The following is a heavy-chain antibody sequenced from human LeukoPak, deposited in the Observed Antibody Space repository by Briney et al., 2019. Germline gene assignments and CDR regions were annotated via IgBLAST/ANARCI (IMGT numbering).Heavy chain of an antibody. J-gene: IGHJ3*02. Sequence: SETLSLTCAVYGGSFSGYYWSWIRQPPGKGLGWIGYIYYSGSTNYNPSLKSRGTISVDTSKNQFSLKLSSVTAADTAVYYCASDRIEVDAFDIWGQGTMVTVSS. CDR3: ASDRIEVDAFDI. CDR1: GGSFSGYY. CDR2: IYYSGST. D-gene: IGHD2-15*01. V-gene: IGHV4-59*08.